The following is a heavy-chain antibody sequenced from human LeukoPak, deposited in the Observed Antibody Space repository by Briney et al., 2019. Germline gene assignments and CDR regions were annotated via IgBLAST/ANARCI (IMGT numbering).Heavy chain of an antibody. Sequence: ASVKVSCKASGYTFTTYILHWVRQAPGQRLEWMGWINAGNGNTKYSQKFQGRVTITRDTSASTAYMELSSLRSEDTAVYYCASSEKYLNSYYYYYYYMDVWGKGTTVTVSS. J-gene: IGHJ6*03. D-gene: IGHD2/OR15-2a*01. CDR3: ASSEKYLNSYYYYYYYMDV. CDR2: INAGNGNT. CDR1: GYTFTTYI. V-gene: IGHV1-3*01.